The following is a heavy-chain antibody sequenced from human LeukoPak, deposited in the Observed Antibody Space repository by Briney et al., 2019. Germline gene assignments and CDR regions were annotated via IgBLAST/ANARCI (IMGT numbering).Heavy chain of an antibody. Sequence: SETLSLTCNVSGASISDYYWSWIRQSAGKGLERIGRIYAAETDFNPSLKSRLTMSIDTSKNQFSLKLRSVTAADTAVYYCARHQGWLQWEYWGQGTLVTVSS. CDR3: ARHQGWLQWEY. D-gene: IGHD5-24*01. CDR1: GASISDYY. V-gene: IGHV4-4*07. CDR2: IYAAET. J-gene: IGHJ4*02.